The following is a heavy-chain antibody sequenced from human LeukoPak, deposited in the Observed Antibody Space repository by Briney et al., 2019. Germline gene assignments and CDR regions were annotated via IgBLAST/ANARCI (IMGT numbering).Heavy chain of an antibody. J-gene: IGHJ4*02. CDR1: GFTFSNHE. Sequence: GGSLRLSCVTSGFTFSNHEMNWVRQAPGKGLEWVAYTSRGGSDVSYADSAKGRFTISSDIASNTLYLQMNSLRVEDTAVYFCVRARLIRLENFFDYWGQGTLVTVSS. D-gene: IGHD2-21*01. CDR2: TSRGGSDV. V-gene: IGHV3-48*03. CDR3: VRARLIRLENFFDY.